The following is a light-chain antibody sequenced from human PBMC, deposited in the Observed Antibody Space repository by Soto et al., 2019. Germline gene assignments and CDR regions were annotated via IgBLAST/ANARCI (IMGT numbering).Light chain of an antibody. CDR2: AAS. V-gene: IGKV1-39*01. CDR3: QQCYSTPRT. J-gene: IGKJ2*02. CDR1: QSISTY. Sequence: DIQMTQSPSSLSASVGDRVTITCRASQSISTYLNWYQQKVGKAPKLLIYAASSLQRGVPSRFSGSGSGTDFTLTIRSLHPEDFATYYCQQCYSTPRTFGQGTKLQIK.